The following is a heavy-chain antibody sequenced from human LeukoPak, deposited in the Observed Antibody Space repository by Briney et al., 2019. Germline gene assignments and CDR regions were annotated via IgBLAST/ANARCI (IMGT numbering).Heavy chain of an antibody. Sequence: SVKVSCKASGGAFSSYAISWARQAPGQGLEWMGGIIPIFGTANYAQKFQGRVTITADESTSTAYMELGSLRSEDTAVYYCARDGTPEQLVTFDYWGQGTLVTVSS. CDR3: ARDGTPEQLVTFDY. D-gene: IGHD6-6*01. CDR2: IIPIFGTA. CDR1: GGAFSSYA. J-gene: IGHJ4*02. V-gene: IGHV1-69*01.